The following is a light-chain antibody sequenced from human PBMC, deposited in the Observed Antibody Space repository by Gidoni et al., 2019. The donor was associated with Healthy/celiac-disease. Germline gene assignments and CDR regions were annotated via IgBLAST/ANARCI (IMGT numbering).Light chain of an antibody. CDR3: QQYGSSQFT. CDR2: GAS. CDR1: QSVSSSY. J-gene: IGKJ3*01. V-gene: IGKV3-20*01. Sequence: ELVLTQSPGTLSLSPGERATLPCRASQSVSSSYLAWYQQKPGQAPRLLIYGASSRATGIPDRFSGSGSGTDFTLTISRLEPEDFAVYYCQQYGSSQFTFXPXTKVDIK.